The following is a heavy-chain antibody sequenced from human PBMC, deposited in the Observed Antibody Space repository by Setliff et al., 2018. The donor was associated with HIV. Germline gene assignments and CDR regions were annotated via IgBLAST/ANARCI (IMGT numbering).Heavy chain of an antibody. CDR1: GYTFTSFG. V-gene: IGHV1-8*01. CDR2: MNPNSGNT. D-gene: IGHD6-19*01. CDR3: ARVAGEENYWYFDL. Sequence: ASVKVSCKASGYTFTSFGINWVRQATGQGLEWMGWMNPNSGNTGYARKFQGRVTMTRNTSISTAYMELSSLRSEDTAVYYCARVAGEENYWYFDLWGRGTLVTVSS. J-gene: IGHJ2*01.